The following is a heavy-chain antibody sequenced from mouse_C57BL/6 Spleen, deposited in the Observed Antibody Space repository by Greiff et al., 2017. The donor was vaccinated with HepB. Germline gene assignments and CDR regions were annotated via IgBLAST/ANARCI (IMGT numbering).Heavy chain of an antibody. CDR3: ARGDYGNYGGFAY. CDR2: IDPSDSYT. Sequence: QVQLQQPGAELVMPGASVKLSCKASGYTFTSYWMHWVKQRPGQGLEWIGEIDPSDSYTNYNQKFKGKSTLTVDKSSSTAYMQLSSLTSEDSAVYYCARGDYGNYGGFAYWGQGTLVTVSA. J-gene: IGHJ3*01. CDR1: GYTFTSYW. V-gene: IGHV1-69*01. D-gene: IGHD2-1*01.